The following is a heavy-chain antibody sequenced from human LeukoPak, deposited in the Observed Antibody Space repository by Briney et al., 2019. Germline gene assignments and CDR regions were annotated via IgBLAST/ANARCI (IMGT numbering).Heavy chain of an antibody. CDR3: ARGRGSGSYYRTRYYYYYYMDV. J-gene: IGHJ6*03. CDR1: GYTFTSYD. D-gene: IGHD1-26*01. V-gene: IGHV1-8*03. CDR2: MNPNSGNT. Sequence: ASVKVSCKAPGYTFTSYDINWVRQATGQGLEWMGWMNPNSGNTGYAQKFQGRVTITRNTSISTAYMELSSLRSEDTAVYYCARGRGSGSYYRTRYYYYYYMDVWGKGTTVTVSS.